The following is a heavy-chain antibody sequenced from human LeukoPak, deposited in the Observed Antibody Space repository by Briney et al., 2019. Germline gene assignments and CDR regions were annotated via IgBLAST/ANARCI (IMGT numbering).Heavy chain of an antibody. Sequence: PGGSLRLSCATSGFTFSNYGMHWVRQAPGKGLEWVAVVSYEGKSQYYADSARGRFTISRDNSKNTLYLQMNSLRGEDAAVYYCARGGPGIVGATNNWFDPWGQGTLVTVSS. D-gene: IGHD1-26*01. V-gene: IGHV3-30*03. CDR1: GFTFSNYG. CDR2: VSYEGKSQ. CDR3: ARGGPGIVGATNNWFDP. J-gene: IGHJ5*02.